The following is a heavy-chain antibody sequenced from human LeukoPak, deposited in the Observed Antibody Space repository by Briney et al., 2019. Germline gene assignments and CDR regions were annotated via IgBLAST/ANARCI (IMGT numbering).Heavy chain of an antibody. J-gene: IGHJ4*02. CDR3: ASGWYDSSWNFAN. V-gene: IGHV1-2*02. D-gene: IGHD6-13*01. CDR1: GYTFTSYY. CDR2: INPNSGDT. Sequence: ASVKVSCKASGYTFTSYYIDWVRQAPGQGLEWMGWINPNSGDTKYEQKFQGRVTMTRDTSFTTAYMELNRLTSDDTAVYYCASGWYDSSWNFANWGQGTLVTVSS.